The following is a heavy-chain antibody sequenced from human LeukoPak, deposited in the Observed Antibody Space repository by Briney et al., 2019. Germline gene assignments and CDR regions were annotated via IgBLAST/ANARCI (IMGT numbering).Heavy chain of an antibody. V-gene: IGHV3-48*04. CDR3: ARGGGDTAMDLDY. J-gene: IGHJ4*02. Sequence: GGSLRLSCAASGFTVSSNYMSWVRQAPGKGLEWVSYISSSSSTIYYADSVKGRFTISRDNAKNSLYLQMNSLRAEDTAVYYCARGGGDTAMDLDYWGQGTLVTVSS. CDR2: ISSSSSTI. CDR1: GFTVSSNY. D-gene: IGHD5-18*01.